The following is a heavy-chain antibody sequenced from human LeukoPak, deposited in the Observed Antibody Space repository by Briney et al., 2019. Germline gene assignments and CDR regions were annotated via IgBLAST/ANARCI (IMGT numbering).Heavy chain of an antibody. CDR1: GFTFGDYG. Sequence: GGSLRLSCAASGFTFGDYGMSWVRQAPGKGLEWVSGINWNGGSTGYADSVKGRFTISRDNAKNSLYLQMNSLRAEDTALYYCARGRAYYYYYMDVWGKGTTVTVSS. CDR2: INWNGGST. CDR3: ARGRAYYYYYMDV. V-gene: IGHV3-20*04. J-gene: IGHJ6*03.